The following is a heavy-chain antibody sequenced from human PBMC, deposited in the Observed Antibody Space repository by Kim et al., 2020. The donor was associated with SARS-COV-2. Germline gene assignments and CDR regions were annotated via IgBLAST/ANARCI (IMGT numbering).Heavy chain of an antibody. CDR3: AKGRSGYSSGRYDDYDI. CDR2: ISAYTGNP. J-gene: IGHJ3*02. Sequence: ASVKVSCKASGYTFTSYGMSWVRQAPGQGLEWMGWISAYTGNPTYAQKLPGRVTMTSDTSTSTAYLELRSLRSDDTAVYYCAKGRSGYSSGRYDDYDIWG. V-gene: IGHV1-18*01. CDR1: GYTFTSYG. D-gene: IGHD3-22*01.